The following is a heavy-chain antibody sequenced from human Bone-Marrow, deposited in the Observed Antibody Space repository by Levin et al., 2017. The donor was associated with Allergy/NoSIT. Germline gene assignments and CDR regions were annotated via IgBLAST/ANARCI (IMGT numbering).Heavy chain of an antibody. CDR1: GGAISSGGYY. J-gene: IGHJ6*02. Sequence: SQTLSLPCTVSGGAISSGGYYWNWLRQPPGKGLEWIANIHYSGNTYYNPSLKSRVTISVDTSKNQFSLNLRSVTAADTAVYYCARAHCSGGSCYQFYYGMDVWGQGTPVTVSS. D-gene: IGHD2-15*01. V-gene: IGHV4-31*03. CDR2: IHYSGNT. CDR3: ARAHCSGGSCYQFYYGMDV.